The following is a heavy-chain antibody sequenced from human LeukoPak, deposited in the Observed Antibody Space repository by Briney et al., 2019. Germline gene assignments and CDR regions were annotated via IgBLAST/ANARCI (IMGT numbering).Heavy chain of an antibody. D-gene: IGHD2-2*02. CDR1: GYTLTGYY. V-gene: IGHV1-2*02. J-gene: IGHJ4*02. CDR3: ARATWDCSSTCCYTPDY. Sequence: GASVKVSCKASGYTLTGYYMHWVRQAPGQGLEWMGWINPNSGGTNYAQKFQGRVTMTRDTSISTAYMELSRLRSDDTAVYYCARATWDCSSTCCYTPDYWGQGTLVTVSS. CDR2: INPNSGGT.